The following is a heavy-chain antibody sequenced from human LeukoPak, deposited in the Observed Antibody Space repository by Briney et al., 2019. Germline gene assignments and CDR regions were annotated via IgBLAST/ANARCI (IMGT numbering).Heavy chain of an antibody. CDR1: GGSISSYY. J-gene: IGHJ4*02. Sequence: KPSETLSLTCTVSGGSISSYYWSWIRQPPGKGLEWIGYIYYSGSTNYNPSLKSRVTISVDTSKNQFSLKLSSVTAADTAVYYCARDDWNFPFDYWGQGTLVTVSS. V-gene: IGHV4-59*12. CDR3: ARDDWNFPFDY. D-gene: IGHD1-7*01. CDR2: IYYSGST.